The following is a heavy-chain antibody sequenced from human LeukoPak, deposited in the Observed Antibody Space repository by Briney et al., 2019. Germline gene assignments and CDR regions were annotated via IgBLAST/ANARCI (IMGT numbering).Heavy chain of an antibody. V-gene: IGHV1-2*02. J-gene: IGHJ3*02. CDR2: INPNSGGT. D-gene: IGHD3/OR15-3a*01. Sequence: GASVKVSCKASGYTFIGYYIHWVRQAPGQGLEWMGCINPNSGGTNYAQKFQGRVTVTRDTSISTAYMELSGLRSDDTAVFYCARDGLQDDAFDIWGQGTMVTVSS. CDR3: ARDGLQDDAFDI. CDR1: GYTFIGYY.